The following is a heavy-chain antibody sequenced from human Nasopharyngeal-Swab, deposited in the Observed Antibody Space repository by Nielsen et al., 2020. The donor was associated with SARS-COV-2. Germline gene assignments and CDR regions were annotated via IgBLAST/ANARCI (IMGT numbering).Heavy chain of an antibody. CDR3: AREAAVTITLDY. CDR2: INPNSGGT. Sequence: ASVKVSCTSSGYTFTCYYMHWVRQAPGQGLEWMGWINPNSGGTNYAQKFQGRVTMTRDTSISTAYMELSRLRSDDTAVYYCAREAAVTITLDYWGQGTLVTVSS. J-gene: IGHJ4*02. V-gene: IGHV1-2*02. D-gene: IGHD5-24*01. CDR1: GYTFTCYY.